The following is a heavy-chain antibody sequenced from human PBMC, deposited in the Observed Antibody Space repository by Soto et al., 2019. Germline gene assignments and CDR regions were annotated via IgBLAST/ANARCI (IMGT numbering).Heavy chain of an antibody. V-gene: IGHV3-49*03. J-gene: IGHJ4*02. CDR1: GFTFGDYA. Sequence: HPGGSLRLSCTGSGFTFGDYAVSWFRQAPGKGLKCVGFIRSKAYGETTDYAASVKGRFTISRDDSRTIAYLRMNSLKTEDTATYYCSRGFYANTSYPRFDFWGQGTLVTVSS. CDR3: SRGFYANTSYPRFDF. CDR2: IRSKAYGETT. D-gene: IGHD2-21*01.